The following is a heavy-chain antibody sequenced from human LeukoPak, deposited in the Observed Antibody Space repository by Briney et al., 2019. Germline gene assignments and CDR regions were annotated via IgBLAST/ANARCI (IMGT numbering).Heavy chain of an antibody. CDR2: IYSGGST. CDR1: GFTVSSNY. Sequence: GGSLRLSCAASGFTVSSNYMSWVRQAPGKGLEWVSVIYSGGSTYYADSVKGRFTISRDSSKNTLYLQMNSLRAEDTAVYYCAREPGYGDYVFDYWGQGTLVTVSS. CDR3: AREPGYGDYVFDY. V-gene: IGHV3-53*01. J-gene: IGHJ4*02. D-gene: IGHD4-17*01.